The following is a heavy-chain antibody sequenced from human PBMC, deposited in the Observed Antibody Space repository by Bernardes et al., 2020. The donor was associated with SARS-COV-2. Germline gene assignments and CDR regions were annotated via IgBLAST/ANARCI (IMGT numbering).Heavy chain of an antibody. CDR1: GGSFSGYY. Sequence: SETLSLTCAVYGGSFSGYYWSWIRQPPGKGLEWIGEINHSGSTNYNPSLKSRVTISVDTSKNQFSLKLSSVTAADTAVYYCARGKSSDFWSGLYFDYWGQGTLVTVSS. V-gene: IGHV4-34*01. CDR2: INHSGST. CDR3: ARGKSSDFWSGLYFDY. D-gene: IGHD3-3*01. J-gene: IGHJ4*02.